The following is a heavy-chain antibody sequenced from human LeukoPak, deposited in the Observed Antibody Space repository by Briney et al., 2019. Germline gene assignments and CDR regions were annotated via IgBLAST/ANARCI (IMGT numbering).Heavy chain of an antibody. D-gene: IGHD6-13*01. Sequence: ASVKVSCKASGYTFTSYGISWVRQAPGQGLEWLGWISTYNGNTHYAQKLQGRVTMTTDTSTTTAYMELRSLRSDDTAVYYCASTSPVAAAENDAFDIWGQGTMVTVSS. J-gene: IGHJ3*02. CDR3: ASTSPVAAAENDAFDI. CDR1: GYTFTSYG. V-gene: IGHV1-18*01. CDR2: ISTYNGNT.